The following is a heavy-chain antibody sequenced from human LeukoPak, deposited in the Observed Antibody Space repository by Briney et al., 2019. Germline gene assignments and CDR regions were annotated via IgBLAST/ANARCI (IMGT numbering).Heavy chain of an antibody. CDR1: GFIFTSNW. Sequence: GGSLRLSCAASGFIFTSNWMSWVRQAPGKGLEWVANINQDGSEKYYVDSVKGRFTISRDNAKNSLYLQMNSMRAEDTAVYYCARDSYRALDYWGQGTPVTVSS. CDR3: ARDSYRALDY. CDR2: INQDGSEK. D-gene: IGHD1-14*01. V-gene: IGHV3-7*01. J-gene: IGHJ4*02.